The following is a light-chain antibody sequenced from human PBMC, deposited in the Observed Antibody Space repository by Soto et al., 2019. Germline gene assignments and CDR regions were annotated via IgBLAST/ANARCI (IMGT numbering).Light chain of an antibody. CDR2: EVT. Sequence: QSVLTQPASVSGSPGQSITMSCSGTSEDVGGYNYVSWYQHHPGKAPKLLIYEVTNRPSGLSDRFSGSKSGNTASLTISGLQAEDEADSYCSSYTSSNTLVFGTGTKLTVL. V-gene: IGLV2-14*01. CDR3: SSYTSSNTLV. CDR1: SEDVGGYNY. J-gene: IGLJ1*01.